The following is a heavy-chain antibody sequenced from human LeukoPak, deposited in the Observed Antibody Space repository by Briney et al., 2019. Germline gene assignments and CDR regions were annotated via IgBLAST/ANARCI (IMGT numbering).Heavy chain of an antibody. D-gene: IGHD2-21*02. Sequence: NPSETLSLTCTVSGGSISSSSYYWGCIRQPPGKGLEWIGSIYYSGSTYYNPSLKSRVTISVDTSKNQFSLKLSSVTAADTAVYYCARDAAYCGGDCYSGSFDYWGQGTLVTVSS. V-gene: IGHV4-39*07. CDR2: IYYSGST. CDR3: ARDAAYCGGDCYSGSFDY. J-gene: IGHJ4*02. CDR1: GGSISSSSYY.